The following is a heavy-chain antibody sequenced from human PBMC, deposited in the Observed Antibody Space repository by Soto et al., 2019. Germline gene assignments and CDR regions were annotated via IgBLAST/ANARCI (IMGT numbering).Heavy chain of an antibody. D-gene: IGHD3-3*01. Sequence: PGGSLRLSCAASGVTFNNHAIIWVRQAPGKGLEWVSGISGSGGRTYYADSVKGRFIISRDNSKNTLYLQMNSLRAEDTAVYYCAKSLDNPRLFTIFGVDPNWFDPWGQGTLVTVSS. V-gene: IGHV3-23*01. J-gene: IGHJ5*02. CDR3: AKSLDNPRLFTIFGVDPNWFDP. CDR1: GVTFNNHA. CDR2: ISGSGGRT.